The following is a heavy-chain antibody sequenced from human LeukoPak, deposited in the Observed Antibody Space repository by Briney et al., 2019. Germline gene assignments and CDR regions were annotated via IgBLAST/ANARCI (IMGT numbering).Heavy chain of an antibody. D-gene: IGHD3-22*01. CDR2: INHSGST. J-gene: IGHJ5*02. V-gene: IGHV4-34*01. CDR1: GGSFSGYY. CDR3: ARGESTTMIVVVDRLFDP. Sequence: MASETLSLTCAVYGGSFSGYYWSWIRQPPGKGLEWIGEINHSGSTNYNPSLKSRVTISVDTSKNQFSLKLSSVTAADTAVYYCARGESTTMIVVVDRLFDPWGQGTLVTVSS.